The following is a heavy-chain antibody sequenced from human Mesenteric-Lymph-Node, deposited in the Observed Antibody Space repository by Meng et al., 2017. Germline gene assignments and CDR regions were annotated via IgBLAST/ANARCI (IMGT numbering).Heavy chain of an antibody. CDR2: IYYSGST. D-gene: IGHD4-17*01. Sequence: ESGPGLVKPYHTLSLPCTFSGGSISRGDYYWSWIRQPPGKGLEWIGYIYYSGSTYYNPSLKSRVTISVDTSKNQFSLKLSSVTAADTAVYYCARGPTTYFDYWGQGTLVTVSS. CDR1: GGSISRGDYY. V-gene: IGHV4-30-4*01. CDR3: ARGPTTYFDY. J-gene: IGHJ4*02.